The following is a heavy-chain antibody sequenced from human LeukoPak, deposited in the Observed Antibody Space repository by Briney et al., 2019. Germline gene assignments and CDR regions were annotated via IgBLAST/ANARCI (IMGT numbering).Heavy chain of an antibody. CDR2: INAGNGNT. Sequence: ASVKVSCKASGYTFTSYAMHWVRQAPGQRLEWMGWINAGNGNTKYSQKFQGRVTITRDTSASTAYMELSSLRSEDTAVYYCARATGWSTVPTYDAFDVWGQGTMVTVSS. J-gene: IGHJ3*01. CDR1: GYTFTSYA. D-gene: IGHD4-17*01. CDR3: ARATGWSTVPTYDAFDV. V-gene: IGHV1-3*01.